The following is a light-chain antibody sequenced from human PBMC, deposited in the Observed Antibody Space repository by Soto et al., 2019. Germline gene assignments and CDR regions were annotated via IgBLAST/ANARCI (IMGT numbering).Light chain of an antibody. CDR1: QSVSSN. J-gene: IGKJ1*01. CDR3: QRYGSSGT. V-gene: IGKV3-15*01. Sequence: EIVMTPSPATLSLSPGERATLSCRASQSVSSNLAWYQQQPGQAPRLLIYGASTRAAGIPARFSGSASGTEFTLTISSLQSEDVAVYYCQRYGSSGTFGQGTKVDIK. CDR2: GAS.